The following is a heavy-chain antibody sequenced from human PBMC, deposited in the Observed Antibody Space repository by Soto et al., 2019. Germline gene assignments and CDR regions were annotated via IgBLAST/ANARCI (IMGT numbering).Heavy chain of an antibody. CDR3: AGDPGYSYGDY. J-gene: IGHJ4*02. V-gene: IGHV1-3*01. D-gene: IGHD5-18*01. CDR2: INAGNGNT. Sequence: QVQLVQSGAEVKKPGASVKVSCKASGYTFTSYAMHEVRKAPGQRLEWMGWINAGNGNTKYSQKFQGRVTITRDTSASTAYMELSSLRSEDTAVYYCAGDPGYSYGDYWGQGTLVTVSS. CDR1: GYTFTSYA.